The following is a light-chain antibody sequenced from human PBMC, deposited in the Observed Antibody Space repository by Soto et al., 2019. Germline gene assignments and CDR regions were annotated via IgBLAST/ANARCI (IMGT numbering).Light chain of an antibody. Sequence: DIQMTQSPSSLSASVGDRVTITCRPSQGISNYLAWYQQKPGKVPKLLIYAASTLQSGVPSRFSGSGSGTDFTLTISSLQPEDVATYYCQRYNSAPDTFGGGTKVEIK. CDR3: QRYNSAPDT. V-gene: IGKV1-27*01. CDR2: AAS. CDR1: QGISNY. J-gene: IGKJ4*01.